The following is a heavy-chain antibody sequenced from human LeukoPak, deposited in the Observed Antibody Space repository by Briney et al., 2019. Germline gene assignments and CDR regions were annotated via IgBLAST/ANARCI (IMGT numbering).Heavy chain of an antibody. CDR3: AGGGYNGYDYGLDY. D-gene: IGHD5-12*01. Sequence: PSETLSLTCAVSGGSISRSDWWSWVRQSPGEGLEWIGEIFHSGSTKYNPSLKSRVTISVDKSKNQFSLNLTSVTAADTAVYYCAGGGYNGYDYGLDYWGQGTLVTVSS. CDR2: IFHSGST. V-gene: IGHV4-4*02. J-gene: IGHJ4*02. CDR1: GGSISRSDW.